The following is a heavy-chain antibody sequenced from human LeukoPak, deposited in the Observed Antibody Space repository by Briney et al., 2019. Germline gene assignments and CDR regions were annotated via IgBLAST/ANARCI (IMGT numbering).Heavy chain of an antibody. V-gene: IGHV4-59*12. Sequence: SETLSLTCTVSGGSISSYYWSWIRQPPGKGLEWIGYIYYSGSTNYNPSLKSRVTMSVDTSKKQFSLKLSSVTAADTAVYYCAKGGTPGTYGNNFDYWGQGTLVTVSS. CDR1: GGSISSYY. J-gene: IGHJ4*02. D-gene: IGHD5-24*01. CDR3: AKGGTPGTYGNNFDY. CDR2: IYYSGST.